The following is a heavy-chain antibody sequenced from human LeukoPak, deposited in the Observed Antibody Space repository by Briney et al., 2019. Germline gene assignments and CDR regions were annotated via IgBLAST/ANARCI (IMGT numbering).Heavy chain of an antibody. CDR1: GGSRINAGW. J-gene: IGHJ6*02. D-gene: IGHD3-16*01. CDR3: ARDLGYYYGLDI. V-gene: IGHV4-4*02. Sequence: SETLSLTCDVSGGSRINAGWWSWVRQPPGKGLEWIGEIFHSGNTKYNPSLESRVTISVDKSSHQFTLEMKSVTAADTAIYYCARDLGYYYGLDIWSRGTTVTVSS. CDR2: IFHSGNT.